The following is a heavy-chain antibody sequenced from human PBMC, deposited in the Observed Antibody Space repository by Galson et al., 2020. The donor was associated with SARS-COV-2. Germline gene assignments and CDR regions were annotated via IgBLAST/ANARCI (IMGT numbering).Heavy chain of an antibody. V-gene: IGHV3-21*01. J-gene: IGHJ4*02. CDR2: ISSSSSYI. Sequence: NSGGSLRLSCAASGFTFSSYSMNWVRQAPGKGLEWVSSISSSSSYIYYADSVKGRFTISRDNAKNSLYLQMNSLRAEDTAVYYCARAFVEMALDPFDYWGQGTLVTVSS. CDR3: ARAFVEMALDPFDY. D-gene: IGHD5-12*01. CDR1: GFTFSSYS.